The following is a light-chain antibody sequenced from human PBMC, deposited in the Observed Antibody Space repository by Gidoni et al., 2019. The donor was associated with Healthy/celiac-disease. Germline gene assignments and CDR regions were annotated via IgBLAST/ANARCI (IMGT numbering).Light chain of an antibody. V-gene: IGKV3-11*01. Sequence: EIVLTQSPATLSLSPGERATRACRASQSVSSSLAWYQQKPGQAPRLLIYAASNRATGIPARFSGSWSGTDFTLTISSLEPEDFAVYYCQQRSNWPPLTFGGGTKVEIK. J-gene: IGKJ4*01. CDR3: QQRSNWPPLT. CDR1: QSVSSS. CDR2: AAS.